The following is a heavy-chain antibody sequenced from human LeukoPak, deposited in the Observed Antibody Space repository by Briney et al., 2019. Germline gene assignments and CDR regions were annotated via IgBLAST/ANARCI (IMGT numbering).Heavy chain of an antibody. CDR2: ISSSGRTM. D-gene: IGHD1-26*01. Sequence: PGGSLRLSCAASGLTFSSYGMSWVRQAPGRGLEWVSYISSSGRTMYYADSVKGRFTVSRDNAKNSLYLQMNSLRAEDTAIYYCARDNYSGSRYFDHWGQGTLVTVSS. CDR3: ARDNYSGSRYFDH. J-gene: IGHJ4*02. CDR1: GLTFSSYG. V-gene: IGHV3-48*03.